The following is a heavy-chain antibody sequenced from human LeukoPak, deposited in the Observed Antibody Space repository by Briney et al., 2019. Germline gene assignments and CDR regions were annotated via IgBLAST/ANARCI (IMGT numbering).Heavy chain of an antibody. CDR2: ISSSSSYI. CDR3: ARETDYDFWSGYYPDAFDI. D-gene: IGHD3-3*01. Sequence: PEGSLRLSCAASGFTFSSYSMNWVRQAPGKGLEWVSSISSSSSYIYYADSVKGRFTISRDNAKNSLYLQMNSLRAEDTAVYYCARETDYDFWSGYYPDAFDIWGQGTMVTVSS. V-gene: IGHV3-21*01. CDR1: GFTFSSYS. J-gene: IGHJ3*02.